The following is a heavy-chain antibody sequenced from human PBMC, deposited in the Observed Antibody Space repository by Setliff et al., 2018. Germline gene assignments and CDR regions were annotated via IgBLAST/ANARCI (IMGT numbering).Heavy chain of an antibody. D-gene: IGHD1-26*01. J-gene: IGHJ4*02. CDR3: ARGLVGATYSVSFDY. CDR1: GYSFSNFW. Sequence: LKISCKGSGYSFSNFWIGWVRQMPGKGLEWMGIIYPGDSHTRYSPSFQGQVTMSADKSINTAYLQWSNLKASDTAIYYCARGLVGATYSVSFDYWGQGALVTVSS. V-gene: IGHV5-51*01. CDR2: IYPGDSHT.